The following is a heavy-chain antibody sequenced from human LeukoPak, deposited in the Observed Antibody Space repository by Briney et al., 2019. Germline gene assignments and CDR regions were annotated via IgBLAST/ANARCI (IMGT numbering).Heavy chain of an antibody. CDR2: IIPIFGTA. V-gene: IGHV1-69*05. J-gene: IGHJ4*02. CDR3: AAPTIDSSSWYYY. Sequence: GASVKVSCKASGYTSTSYDINWVRQATGQGLEWMGRIIPIFGTANYAQKFQGRVTITTDESTSTAYMELSSLRSEDTAVYYCAAPTIDSSSWYYYWGQGTLVTVSS. D-gene: IGHD6-13*01. CDR1: GYTSTSYD.